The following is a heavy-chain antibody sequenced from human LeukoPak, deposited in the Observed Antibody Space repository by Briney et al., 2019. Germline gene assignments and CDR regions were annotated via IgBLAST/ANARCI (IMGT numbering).Heavy chain of an antibody. D-gene: IGHD5-18*01. J-gene: IGHJ4*02. CDR2: INWNGGST. V-gene: IGHV3-20*04. Sequence: GGSLRLSCAASGFMFDDYGMSWVRQAPGKGVEWVSGINWNGGSTGYADSVKGRFTISRDNAKNSLYLQMNSLRAEDTALYYCARSDTAMVTHFDYWGQGTLVTVSS. CDR1: GFMFDDYG. CDR3: ARSDTAMVTHFDY.